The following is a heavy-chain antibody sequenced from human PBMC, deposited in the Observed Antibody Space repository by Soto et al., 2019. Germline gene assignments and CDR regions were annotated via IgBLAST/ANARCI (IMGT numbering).Heavy chain of an antibody. J-gene: IGHJ5*02. D-gene: IGHD2-15*01. CDR1: GGSISSYY. V-gene: IGHV4-59*01. CDR2: IYYSGSA. Sequence: PSETLSLTCTVSGGSISSYYWSLIRQPPGKGLEWIGYIYYSGSANYNPSLKSRVTISVDTSKNQFSLKLSSVTAADTAVYYCARGGLVDHPLRDNWFDPWGQGTMVTVSS. CDR3: ARGGLVDHPLRDNWFDP.